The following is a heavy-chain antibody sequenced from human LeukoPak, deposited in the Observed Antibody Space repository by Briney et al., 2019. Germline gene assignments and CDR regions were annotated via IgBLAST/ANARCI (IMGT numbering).Heavy chain of an antibody. V-gene: IGHV3-48*01. CDR1: GFTFSSYS. CDR2: ISSSSSTI. J-gene: IGHJ5*02. CDR3: AKDVWWSVS. Sequence: GGSLRLSCAASGFTFSSYSMNWVRQAPGKGLEWVSYISSSSSTIYYADSVKGRFSISRDNSKNTLYLQINSLRAEDTAMYYCAKDVWWSVSWGQGTLVTVSS. D-gene: IGHD2-8*02.